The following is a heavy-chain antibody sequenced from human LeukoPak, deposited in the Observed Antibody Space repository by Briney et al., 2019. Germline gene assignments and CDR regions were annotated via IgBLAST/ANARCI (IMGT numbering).Heavy chain of an antibody. V-gene: IGHV3-23*01. CDR3: AKADVVVPAEGYYYYGMDV. J-gene: IGHJ6*02. CDR2: ISGSGGST. CDR1: GFTFSSYA. D-gene: IGHD2-2*01. Sequence: QPGASLRLSCAASGFTFSSYAMSWVRQAPGKGLEWVSAISGSGGSTYYADSVKGRFTISSDNSKNTLYLQMNSLRAEDTAVYYCAKADVVVPAEGYYYYGMDVWGQGTTVTVSS.